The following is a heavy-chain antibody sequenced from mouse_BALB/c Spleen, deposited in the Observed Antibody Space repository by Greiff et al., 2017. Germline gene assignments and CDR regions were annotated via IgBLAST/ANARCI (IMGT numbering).Heavy chain of an antibody. CDR3: ARDDGYYAFDY. J-gene: IGHJ2*01. D-gene: IGHD2-3*01. CDR2: ISDGGSYT. Sequence: DVMLVESGGGLVKPGGSLKLSCAASGFTFSDYYMYWVRQTPEKRLEWVATISDGGSYTYYPDSVKGRFTISRDNAKNNLYLQMSSLKSEDTAKYYCARDDGYYAFDYWGQGTTLTVSS. CDR1: GFTFSDYY. V-gene: IGHV5-4*02.